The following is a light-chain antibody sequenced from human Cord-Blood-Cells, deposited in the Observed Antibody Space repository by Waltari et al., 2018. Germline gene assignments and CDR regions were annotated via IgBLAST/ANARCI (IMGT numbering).Light chain of an antibody. J-gene: IGKJ4*01. CDR2: AAS. CDR3: QQSYSTPLS. CDR1: KSISSY. V-gene: IGKV1-39*01. Sequence: DIQMTQSPSSLSASVGDRFTITCRAIKSISSYLNWYQQKPEKAPKLLIYAASSLQSGVPSRFSGSVSGTDFTLTISSLQPEDFATYYCQQSYSTPLSIGGGTKVEIK.